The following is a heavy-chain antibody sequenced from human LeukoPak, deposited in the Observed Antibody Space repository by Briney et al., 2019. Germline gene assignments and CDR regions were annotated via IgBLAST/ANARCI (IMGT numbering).Heavy chain of an antibody. V-gene: IGHV3-21*01. CDR3: ASRSGSYYGIGY. CDR2: ISGSNSYI. J-gene: IGHJ4*02. D-gene: IGHD1-26*01. CDR1: GFTVSSNY. Sequence: GGSLRLSCAASGFTVSSNYMSWVRQAPGKGLEWVSSISGSNSYIFYADSAKGRFTVSRDNAKDSLYLQMNSLRAEDTAVYYCASRSGSYYGIGYWGQGTLVTVSS.